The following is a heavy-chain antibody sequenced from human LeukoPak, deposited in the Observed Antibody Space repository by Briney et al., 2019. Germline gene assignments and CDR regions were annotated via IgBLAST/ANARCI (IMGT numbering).Heavy chain of an antibody. V-gene: IGHV5-51*01. CDR3: ARPNITSYYDSRGYDAFDV. D-gene: IGHD3-22*01. CDR1: GYRFNAYW. Sequence: GEPLKISCKGSGYRFNAYWIAWVRQMPGKGLEWMGIIYPDDSDTRYSPSFQGQVTISADKSVRTAYLQWSSLKASDTAMYYCARPNITSYYDSRGYDAFDVWGQGTMVTVSS. J-gene: IGHJ3*01. CDR2: IYPDDSDT.